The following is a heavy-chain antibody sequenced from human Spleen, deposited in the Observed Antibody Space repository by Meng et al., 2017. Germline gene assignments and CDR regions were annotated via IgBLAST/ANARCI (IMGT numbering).Heavy chain of an antibody. Sequence: QVQLQQWGAGLFTPPDTLSLTCVVSGWSFSDYYWSWIRQPPGKGLEWIGEINHSGSTNYNPSLESRATISADTSQNNLSLKLSSVTAADPAVYYCARGPTTMAHDFDYWGQGTLVTVSS. CDR2: INHSGST. V-gene: IGHV4-34*01. CDR1: GWSFSDYY. D-gene: IGHD4-11*01. J-gene: IGHJ4*02. CDR3: ARGPTTMAHDFDY.